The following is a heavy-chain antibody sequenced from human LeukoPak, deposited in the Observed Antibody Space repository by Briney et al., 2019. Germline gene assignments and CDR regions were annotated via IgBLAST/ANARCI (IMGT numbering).Heavy chain of an antibody. Sequence: PSETLSLTCSVSGGSISNSYWSWIRQPPGKGLDWIGYIYNRGPTNYNPSLKSGFTISVDRSKNQFSLSLTSVTAADTAVYYCARERASACPHFEHWGGGILDTVSS. D-gene: IGHD2-15*01. CDR2: IYNRGPT. CDR3: ARERASACPHFEH. V-gene: IGHV4-59*01. CDR1: GGSISNSY. J-gene: IGHJ4*02.